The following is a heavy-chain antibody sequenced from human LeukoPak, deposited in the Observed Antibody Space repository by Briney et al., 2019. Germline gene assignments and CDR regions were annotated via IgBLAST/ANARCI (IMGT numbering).Heavy chain of an antibody. D-gene: IGHD1-26*01. CDR1: GGTFSSYA. CDR3: AREGYSGELPY. V-gene: IGHV1-69*05. CDR2: ITPIFGTA. J-gene: IGHJ4*02. Sequence: ASVKVSCKASGGTFSSYAISWVRQAPGQGLEWMGRITPIFGTANYAQKFQGRVTITTDESTSTAYMELSSLRSEDTAVYYCAREGYSGELPYWGQGTLVTVSS.